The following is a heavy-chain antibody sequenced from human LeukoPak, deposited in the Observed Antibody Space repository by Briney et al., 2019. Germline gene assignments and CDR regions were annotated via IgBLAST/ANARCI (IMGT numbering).Heavy chain of an antibody. J-gene: IGHJ5*02. V-gene: IGHV4-61*02. CDR3: ARIKAVSGIPNWFDP. Sequence: SDTLSLTCTVSGGSISSGSYYWSWIRQPAGKGLEWIGRIYTSGSTNYNPSLKSRVTISVDTSKNQFSLKLSSVTAADTAVYYCARIKAVSGIPNWFDPWGQGALVTVSS. CDR1: GGSISSGSYY. D-gene: IGHD6-19*01. CDR2: IYTSGST.